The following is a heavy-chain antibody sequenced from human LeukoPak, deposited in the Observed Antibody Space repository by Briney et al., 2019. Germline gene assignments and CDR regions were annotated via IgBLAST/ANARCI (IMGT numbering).Heavy chain of an antibody. V-gene: IGHV3-23*01. Sequence: GGSLRLSCAASGFIFSDFAMSWVRQAPGKGLEWVSTISSGGGGTHYADSVKGRFTISRDNSKNTLYLQMNSLRAEDTAVYYCARDRSIYGPDYWGQGTLVTVSS. J-gene: IGHJ4*02. CDR1: GFIFSDFA. CDR2: ISSGGGGT. D-gene: IGHD5-18*01. CDR3: ARDRSIYGPDY.